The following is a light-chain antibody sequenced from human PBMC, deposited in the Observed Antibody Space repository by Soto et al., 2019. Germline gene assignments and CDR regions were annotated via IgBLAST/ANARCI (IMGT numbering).Light chain of an antibody. Sequence: EIVLTQSPATLSVFPGEKATLSCGASKSVSNNLAWYHQKPGQAPRPLIYGASTRATGVPARFSGSGSGTEFTLTISSLQSEDSAIYYCQQSYSTPFTFGQGTKLEIK. CDR3: QQSYSTPFT. V-gene: IGKV3-15*01. CDR1: KSVSNN. CDR2: GAS. J-gene: IGKJ2*01.